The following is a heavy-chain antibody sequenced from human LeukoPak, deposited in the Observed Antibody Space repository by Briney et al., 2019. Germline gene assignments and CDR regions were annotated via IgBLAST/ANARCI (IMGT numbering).Heavy chain of an antibody. V-gene: IGHV4-59*04. CDR3: PKGQAKGGHRHTMLY. J-gene: IGHJ4*02. CDR1: GGSISSYY. Sequence: SETLSLTCTVSGGSISSYYWSWVRQPPGKGLEWVGYIYYSGSTYYSPYLRSRLTMSLDMSKNQVSLTLSSVTVADPAIYYCPKGQAKGGHRHTMLYWGQGILVRVSS. D-gene: IGHD3-16*01. CDR2: IYYSGST.